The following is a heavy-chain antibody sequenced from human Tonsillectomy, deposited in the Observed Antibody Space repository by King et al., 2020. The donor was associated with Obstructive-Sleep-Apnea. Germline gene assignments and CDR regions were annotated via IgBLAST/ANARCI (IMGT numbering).Heavy chain of an antibody. J-gene: IGHJ4*02. CDR3: ARGGYDILTGYYAGRDVDFDY. CDR2: ISASNGNT. CDR1: GYTLTSYG. V-gene: IGHV1-18*01. Sequence: QLVQSGADVKKPGASVKVSCKASGYTLTSYGISWVRQAPGQGLEWMGWISASNGNTNSAQRLQGRVTMTTDTSTSTVYMELRSLRSDDTAVYYCARGGYDILTGYYAGRDVDFDYWGQGTLVTVSS. D-gene: IGHD3-9*01.